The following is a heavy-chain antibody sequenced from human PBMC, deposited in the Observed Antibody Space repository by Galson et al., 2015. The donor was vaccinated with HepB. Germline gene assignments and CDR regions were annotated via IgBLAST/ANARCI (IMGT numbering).Heavy chain of an antibody. CDR2: ISSSSSTI. CDR3: ARDLRGGGY. CDR1: GFTFSSYS. D-gene: IGHD3-16*01. Sequence: LRLSCAASGFTFSSYSMNWVRQAPGKGLEWVSYISSSSSTIYYADSVKGRFTISRDNAKNSLYLRMNSLRAEDTAVYYCARDLRGGGYWGQGTLVTVSS. V-gene: IGHV3-48*01. J-gene: IGHJ4*02.